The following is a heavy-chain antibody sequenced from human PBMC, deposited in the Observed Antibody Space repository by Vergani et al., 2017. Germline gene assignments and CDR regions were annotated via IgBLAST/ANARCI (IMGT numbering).Heavy chain of an antibody. J-gene: IGHJ6*03. D-gene: IGHD1-7*01. CDR2: IYWNDDQ. V-gene: IGHV2-5*04. Sequence: QITLKESGPTLVKPTQTLTLTCTFSGFSLNTRGVSVAWIRQPPGKALDWLALIYWNDDQQYSPALNNRVTITKDTSKNQVVLTMTNMDYVDTGTYYCVYRKTECGTTGCFCPLYYYYDMDVWGKGTTVTVSS. CDR1: GFSLNTRGVS. CDR3: VYRKTECGTTGCFCPLYYYYDMDV.